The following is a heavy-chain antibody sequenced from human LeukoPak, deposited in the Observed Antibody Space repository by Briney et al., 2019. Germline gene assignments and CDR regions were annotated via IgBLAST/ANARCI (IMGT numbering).Heavy chain of an antibody. CDR2: ISSSSSYI. Sequence: GGSLRLSCAASGFTFSSYSMNWVRQAPGKGLEWVSSISSSSSYIYHADSVKGRFTISRDNAKNSLYLQMNSLRAEDTAVYYCARVSYYYGSGSYYVGDFPDYWGQGTLVTVSS. CDR1: GFTFSSYS. J-gene: IGHJ4*02. D-gene: IGHD3-10*01. CDR3: ARVSYYYGSGSYYVGDFPDY. V-gene: IGHV3-21*01.